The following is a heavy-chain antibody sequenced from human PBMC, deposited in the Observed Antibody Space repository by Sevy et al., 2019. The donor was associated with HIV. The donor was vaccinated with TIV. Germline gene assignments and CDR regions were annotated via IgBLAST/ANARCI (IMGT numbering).Heavy chain of an antibody. J-gene: IGHJ4*02. CDR3: ARVPRDTATGVSYFDY. V-gene: IGHV3-30-3*01. CDR1: GFTFSSYA. Sequence: GSLRLSCAASGFTFSSYAMHWVRQAPGKGLEWVAVISYDGSNKYYADSVKGRFTISRDNSKNTLYLQMNSLRAEDTAVYYCARVPRDTATGVSYFDYWGQGTLVTVSS. CDR2: ISYDGSNK. D-gene: IGHD5-18*01.